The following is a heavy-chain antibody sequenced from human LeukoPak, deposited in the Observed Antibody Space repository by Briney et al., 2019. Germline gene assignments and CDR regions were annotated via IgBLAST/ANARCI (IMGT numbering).Heavy chain of an antibody. CDR3: ARGGRITTGLDI. D-gene: IGHD3-10*01. V-gene: IGHV4-59*01. J-gene: IGHJ3*02. CDR2: IYYSGST. CDR1: GGSISSYY. Sequence: PSETLSLTCTVSGGSISSYYWSWIRQPPGKGLERIGYIYYSGSTNYNPSLKSRVTISVDTSKNQFSLKLSSVTAADTAVYYCARGGRITTGLDIWGQGTMVTVSS.